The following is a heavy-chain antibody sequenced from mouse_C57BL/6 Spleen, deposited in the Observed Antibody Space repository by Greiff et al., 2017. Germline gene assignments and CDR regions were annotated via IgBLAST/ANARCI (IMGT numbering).Heavy chain of an antibody. J-gene: IGHJ2*01. CDR3: TRRGVLYYFDY. V-gene: IGHV1-15*01. CDR1: GYTFTDYE. CDR2: IDPETGGT. Sequence: DQLQQSGAELVRPGASVTLSCKASGYTFTDYEMHWVKQTPVHGLEWIGAIDPETGGTAYNQKFKGKAILTADKSSSTAYMELRSLTSEDSAVYYCTRRGVLYYFDYWGQGTTLTVSS.